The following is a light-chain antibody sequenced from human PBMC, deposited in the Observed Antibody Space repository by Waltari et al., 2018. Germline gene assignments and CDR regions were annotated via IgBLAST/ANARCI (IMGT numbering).Light chain of an antibody. V-gene: IGLV1-44*01. Sequence: HSVLSQPPSPSGTPGQRVTVSCSGGARTPTNWYQQFPGSAPKLLIYSNNQRPPGVPDRFSGSKSGHSAALAISGLQSEDEAHYYCVTWDDSLKGLMFGGGTKLTVL. CDR2: SNN. CDR3: VTWDDSLKGLM. CDR1: ARTP. J-gene: IGLJ3*02.